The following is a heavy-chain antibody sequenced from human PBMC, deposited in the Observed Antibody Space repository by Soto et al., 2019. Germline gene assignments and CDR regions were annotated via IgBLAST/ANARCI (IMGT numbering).Heavy chain of an antibody. CDR2: INTNTGNP. CDR1: GYTFTSYA. J-gene: IGHJ4*02. D-gene: IGHD3-22*01. Sequence: ASVKASCKASGYTFTSYAMNWVRQAPGQGLEWMGWINTNTGNPTYAQGFTGRFVFSLDTSVSTAYLQICSLKAEDTAVYYCARVPYYYDSSGWPPDYWGQGTLVTVSS. CDR3: ARVPYYYDSSGWPPDY. V-gene: IGHV7-4-1*01.